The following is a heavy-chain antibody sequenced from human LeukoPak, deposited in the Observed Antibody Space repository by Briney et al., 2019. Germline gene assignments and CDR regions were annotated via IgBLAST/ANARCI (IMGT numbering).Heavy chain of an antibody. CDR1: GGSISSYS. J-gene: IGHJ4*02. CDR3: ARQDYGDYAVDY. V-gene: IGHV4-30-2*01. D-gene: IGHD4-17*01. CDR2: IYHSGST. Sequence: PSETLSLTCTVSGGSISSYSWSWIRQPPGKGLEWIGYIYHSGSTYYNPSLKSRVTISVDRSKNQFSLKLSSVTAADTAVYYCARQDYGDYAVDYWGQGTLVTVSS.